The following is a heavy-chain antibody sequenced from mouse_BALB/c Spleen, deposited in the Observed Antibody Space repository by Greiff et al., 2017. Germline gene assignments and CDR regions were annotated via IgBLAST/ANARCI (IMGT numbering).Heavy chain of an antibody. D-gene: IGHD1-2*01. CDR3: ARADYYGYYFDY. CDR2: IDPANGNT. CDR1: GFNIKDTY. J-gene: IGHJ2*01. V-gene: IGHV14-3*02. Sequence: EVQVVESGAELVKPGASVKLSCTASGFNIKDTYMHWVKQRPEQGLEWIGRIDPANGNTKYDPKFQGKATITADTSSNTAYLQLSSLTSEDTAVYYCARADYYGYYFDYWGQGTTLTVSS.